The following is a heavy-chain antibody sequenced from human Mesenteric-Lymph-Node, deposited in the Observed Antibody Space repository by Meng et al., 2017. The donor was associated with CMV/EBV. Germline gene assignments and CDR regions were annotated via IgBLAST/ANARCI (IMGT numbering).Heavy chain of an antibody. J-gene: IGHJ6*02. V-gene: IGHV4-61*01. Sequence: GSLRLSCTVSGGSVSSGSYYWSWIRQPPGKGLEWSGYIYYSGSTNYNPSLKSRVTISVDTSKNQFSLKLSSVTAADTAVYYCARSGYYDFWSGYPYGMDVWGQGTTVTVSS. CDR3: ARSGYYDFWSGYPYGMDV. CDR2: IYYSGST. D-gene: IGHD3-3*01. CDR1: GGSVSSGSYY.